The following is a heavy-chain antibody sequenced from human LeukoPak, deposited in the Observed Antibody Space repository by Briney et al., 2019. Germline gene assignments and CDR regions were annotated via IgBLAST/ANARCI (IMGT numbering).Heavy chain of an antibody. J-gene: IGHJ4*02. Sequence: GGSLRLSCAASGFTFSRYWMHWVRQAPGKGLLWVSRINSDGSTTSHADSVKGRFTISRDNAKNTLYLQMNSLRAEDTAAYYCAKGGTVAANHFDYWGQGILVTVSS. CDR1: GFTFSRYW. D-gene: IGHD6-19*01. V-gene: IGHV3-74*01. CDR2: INSDGSTT. CDR3: AKGGTVAANHFDY.